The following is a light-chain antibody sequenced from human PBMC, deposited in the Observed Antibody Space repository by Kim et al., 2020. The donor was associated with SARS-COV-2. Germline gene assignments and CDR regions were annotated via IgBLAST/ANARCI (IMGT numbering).Light chain of an antibody. CDR1: QSISSW. CDR3: QQYNSYWT. Sequence: DIQMTQSPSTLSASVGDRVTIPCRASQSISSWLAWYQQKPGKAPKLLIYKASSLEIGVPSRFSGSGSGTEFTLTISSLQPDDFATYYCQQYNSYWTFGQGTKVDIK. J-gene: IGKJ1*01. V-gene: IGKV1-5*03. CDR2: KAS.